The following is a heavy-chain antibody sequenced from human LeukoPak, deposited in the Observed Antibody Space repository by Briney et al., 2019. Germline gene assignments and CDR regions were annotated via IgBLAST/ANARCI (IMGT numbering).Heavy chain of an antibody. CDR2: INPNSGGT. V-gene: IGHV1-2*02. CDR3: ARGGYCSGGSCAYAFDI. Sequence: ASVKVSCKASRYTFTGYYMHWVRQAPGQGVEWMGWINPNSGGTNYAQKFQGRVTMTRDTSISTAYMELSRLRSDDTAVYYCARGGYCSGGSCAYAFDIWGQGTMVTVSS. CDR1: RYTFTGYY. J-gene: IGHJ3*02. D-gene: IGHD2-15*01.